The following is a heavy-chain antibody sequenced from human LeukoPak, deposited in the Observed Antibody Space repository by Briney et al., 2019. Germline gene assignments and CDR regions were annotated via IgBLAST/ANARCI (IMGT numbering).Heavy chain of an antibody. Sequence: PGGSLRLSCAASGFTFSTYGMDWVAQAPGKGLEWLAVTSYDGSNKYYADSVKGRFTISRDNSKNTLYLQMNSLRAEDTAVYYCAKGMYSSSWYPYYYYGMDVWGQGTTVTASS. D-gene: IGHD6-13*01. CDR3: AKGMYSSSWYPYYYYGMDV. CDR2: TSYDGSNK. V-gene: IGHV3-30*18. J-gene: IGHJ6*02. CDR1: GFTFSTYG.